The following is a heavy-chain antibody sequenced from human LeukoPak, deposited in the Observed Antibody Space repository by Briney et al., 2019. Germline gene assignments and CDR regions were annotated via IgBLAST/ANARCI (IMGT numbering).Heavy chain of an antibody. Sequence: VASVKVSCKASGGTFSSYAISWVRQAPGQGLEWMGGIIPIFGTANCAQKFQGRVTITTDESTSTAYMELSSLRSEDTAVYYCARDRCSSTSCYNWFDPWGQGTLVTVSS. CDR2: IIPIFGTA. CDR1: GGTFSSYA. D-gene: IGHD2-2*01. J-gene: IGHJ5*02. CDR3: ARDRCSSTSCYNWFDP. V-gene: IGHV1-69*05.